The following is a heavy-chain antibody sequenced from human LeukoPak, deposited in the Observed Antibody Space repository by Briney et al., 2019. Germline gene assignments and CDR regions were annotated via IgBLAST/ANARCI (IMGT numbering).Heavy chain of an antibody. CDR2: IKQDGSEK. Sequence: PGGSLRLSCAASGFTFSSYWMSWVRQAPGKGLEWVANIKQDGSEKYYVDSVKGRFTISRDNAKNSLYLQMNSLRAEDTAVYYCARDPERAYDFWSGYSSYFDYWGQGTLVTVSS. CDR3: ARDPERAYDFWSGYSSYFDY. V-gene: IGHV3-7*01. CDR1: GFTFSSYW. D-gene: IGHD3-3*01. J-gene: IGHJ4*02.